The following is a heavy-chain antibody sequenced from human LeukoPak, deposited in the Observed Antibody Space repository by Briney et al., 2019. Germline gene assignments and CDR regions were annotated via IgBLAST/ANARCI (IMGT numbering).Heavy chain of an antibody. CDR2: IYYSGST. Sequence: SETLSLTCTVSGASISAGVYYWTWIRQPPGKGLEWIGYIYYSGSTSYNPSLKSRITISIDTSKNQFSLKLSSVTAADTAVYYCARMGDYNFWQTNGSWGQGTLVTVSS. D-gene: IGHD3-3*01. CDR3: ARMGDYNFWQTNGS. J-gene: IGHJ5*02. V-gene: IGHV4-30-4*08. CDR1: GASISAGVYY.